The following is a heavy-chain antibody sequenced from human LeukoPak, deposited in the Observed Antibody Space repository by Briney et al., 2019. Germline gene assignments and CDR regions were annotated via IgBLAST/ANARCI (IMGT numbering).Heavy chain of an antibody. D-gene: IGHD5-24*01. Sequence: PSETLSLTCAVYGGSFSGYYWSWIRQPPGKGLEWIGEINHSGSTNYNPSLKSRVTISVDTSKNQFSLKLSSVTAADTAVYYCASIGRREMNWFDAWGQGTLVTVSS. V-gene: IGHV4-34*01. J-gene: IGHJ5*02. CDR3: ASIGRREMNWFDA. CDR1: GGSFSGYY. CDR2: INHSGST.